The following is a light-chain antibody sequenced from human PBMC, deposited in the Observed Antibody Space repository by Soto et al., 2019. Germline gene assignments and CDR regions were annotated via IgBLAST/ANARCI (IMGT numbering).Light chain of an antibody. J-gene: IGLJ1*01. CDR2: EVT. V-gene: IGLV2-14*01. CDR3: SSYTNINTRACV. CDR1: SSNIGKNY. Sequence: QSVLTQPPSLSAAPGQEVTISCSGSSSNIGKNYVSWYQQLPGTAPKLIIYEVTDRPSGVSNRFSGSKSGNTASLTISGLQAEDEAEYYCSSYTNINTRACVFGTGTKVTVL.